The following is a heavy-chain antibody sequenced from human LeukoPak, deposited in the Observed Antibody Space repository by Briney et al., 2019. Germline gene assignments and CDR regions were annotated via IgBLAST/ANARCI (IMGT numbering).Heavy chain of an antibody. D-gene: IGHD6-19*01. Sequence: GGSLRLSCSASRFTFSNFNMHWVRQPPGKGLQFVSGITSDGGSIDYADSVRGRFTISRDNSKNTLYLRMTSLRVEDTAVYYCVKATSSSGGDSWGQGTLVTVSS. V-gene: IGHV3-64D*06. J-gene: IGHJ4*02. CDR3: VKATSSSGGDS. CDR1: RFTFSNFN. CDR2: ITSDGGSI.